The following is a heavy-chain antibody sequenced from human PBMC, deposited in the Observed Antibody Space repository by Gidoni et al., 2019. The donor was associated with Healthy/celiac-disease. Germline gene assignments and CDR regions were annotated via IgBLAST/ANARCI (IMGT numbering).Heavy chain of an antibody. D-gene: IGHD2-15*01. Sequence: QVQLVESGGGLVKPGGTLRLSCAASGFTFSDYYMSWIRQAPGKGLEWVSYISSSSSYTNYADSVKGLFTISRDNAKNSLYLQMNSLRAEDTAVYYCARDNGGPGDYYYGMDVWGQGTTVTVSS. CDR3: ARDNGGPGDYYYGMDV. V-gene: IGHV3-11*05. CDR2: ISSSSSYT. J-gene: IGHJ6*02. CDR1: GFTFSDYY.